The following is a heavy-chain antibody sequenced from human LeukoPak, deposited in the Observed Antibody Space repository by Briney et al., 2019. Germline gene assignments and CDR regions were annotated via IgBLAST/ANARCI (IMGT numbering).Heavy chain of an antibody. Sequence: GGSLRLSCAASAFIFSSYSMTWVRQAPGKGLEWVSSISSSSTYIYYADSVKGRFTISRDNAKNSLYLQMNSLRVEDTAVYYCATTLTRDSSGSYGALDYWGQGTLVTVSS. J-gene: IGHJ4*02. V-gene: IGHV3-21*01. CDR3: ATTLTRDSSGSYGALDY. CDR2: ISSSSTYI. CDR1: AFIFSSYS. D-gene: IGHD6-19*01.